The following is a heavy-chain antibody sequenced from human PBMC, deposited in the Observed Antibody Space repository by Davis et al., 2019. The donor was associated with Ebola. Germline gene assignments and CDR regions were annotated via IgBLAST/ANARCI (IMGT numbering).Heavy chain of an antibody. CDR1: GFTFSGSA. CDR3: TQMSDFWSGYDYYYYYGMDV. Sequence: GESLKISCAASGFTFSGSAMHWVRQASGKGLEWVGRIRSKANSYATAYAASVKGRFTISRDDSKNTAYLQMNSLKTEDTAVYYCTQMSDFWSGYDYYYYYGMDVWGQGTTVTVSS. CDR2: IRSKANSYAT. J-gene: IGHJ6*02. V-gene: IGHV3-73*01. D-gene: IGHD3-3*01.